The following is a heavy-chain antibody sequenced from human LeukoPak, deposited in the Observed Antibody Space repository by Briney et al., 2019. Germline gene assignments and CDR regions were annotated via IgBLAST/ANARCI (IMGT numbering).Heavy chain of an antibody. V-gene: IGHV4-4*07. CDR1: GGSISSYY. Sequence: SETLSLTCTVSGGSISSYYWSWIRQPAGKGLEWIGRIYTSGSTNYNPSLKSRVTMSVDTSKNQFSLKLSSVTAADTAVYYCARDWTYSSSRPTHYFDYWGQGTLVTVSS. CDR3: ARDWTYSSSRPTHYFDY. D-gene: IGHD6-6*01. CDR2: IYTSGST. J-gene: IGHJ4*02.